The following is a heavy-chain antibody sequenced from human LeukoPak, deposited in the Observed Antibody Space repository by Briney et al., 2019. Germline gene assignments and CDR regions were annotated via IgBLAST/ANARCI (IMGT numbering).Heavy chain of an antibody. V-gene: IGHV3-33*06. CDR1: GFTFITYY. D-gene: IGHD4-17*01. CDR3: AKDLVDYGDSYYFDY. J-gene: IGHJ4*02. Sequence: GGSLRLSCAASGFTFITYYMHWVRQATAKELEWVVGIRYDGSNKYYANSVKGRFTISRDNSKNTLYLQMNSLRAEDTAVYYCAKDLVDYGDSYYFDYWGQGTLVTVSS. CDR2: IRYDGSNK.